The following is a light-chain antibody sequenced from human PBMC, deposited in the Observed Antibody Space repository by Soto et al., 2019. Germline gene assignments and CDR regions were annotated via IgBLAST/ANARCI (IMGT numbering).Light chain of an antibody. CDR3: LQDYSYPWT. CDR2: KAS. Sequence: GDRVTITCRASQGISSALAWYQQKPGKAPKLLIYKASSLESGVPSRFSGSASGTDFTLTISSLQPEDFATYYCLQDYSYPWTFGQGTKVDIK. J-gene: IGKJ1*01. CDR1: QGISSA. V-gene: IGKV1-13*02.